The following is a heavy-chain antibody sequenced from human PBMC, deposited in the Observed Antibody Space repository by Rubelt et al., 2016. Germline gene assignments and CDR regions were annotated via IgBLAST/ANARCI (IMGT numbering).Heavy chain of an antibody. Sequence: QVQLQQWGAGLLKPSETLSLTCAVYDGSFSGYYWSWIRQPPGKGLEWIGEIDHSGSTNYNPSLKSRVTISVDTSKNQFSLKLSSVTAADTAVYYCARDVGMTVTTYFDYWGQGTLVTVSS. D-gene: IGHD4-17*01. CDR2: IDHSGST. CDR3: ARDVGMTVTTYFDY. J-gene: IGHJ4*02. CDR1: DGSFSGYY. V-gene: IGHV4-34*01.